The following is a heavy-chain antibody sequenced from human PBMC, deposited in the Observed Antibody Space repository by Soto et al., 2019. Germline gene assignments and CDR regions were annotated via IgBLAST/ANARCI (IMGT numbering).Heavy chain of an antibody. CDR2: IYYRGST. CDR1: GGSISRGDYY. CDR3: DRDRRAEHYYYYYGMDV. J-gene: IGHJ6*02. V-gene: IGHV4-30-4*01. Sequence: QVQLQESGPGLVKPSQTLSLTCTVSGGSISRGDYYWSWIRQPPGKGLEWIGYIYYRGSTYYNPSLNGRVTISVDTSKNQCSLKLSSVTADDTAVYYCDRDRRAEHYYYYYGMDVWGQGTTVTVSS.